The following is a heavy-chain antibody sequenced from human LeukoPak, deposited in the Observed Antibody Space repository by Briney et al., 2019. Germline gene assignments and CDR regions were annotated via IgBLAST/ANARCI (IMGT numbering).Heavy chain of an antibody. CDR3: ARENPIAAAGNFDY. Sequence: GASVKVSCKASGFTFTSSAVQWVRQARGQRLEWIGWIVVGSGNTNYAQKFQERVTITRDMSTSTAYVELSSLRSEDTAVYYCARENPIAAAGNFDYWGQGTLVTVSS. CDR2: IVVGSGNT. V-gene: IGHV1-58*01. CDR1: GFTFTSSA. D-gene: IGHD6-13*01. J-gene: IGHJ4*02.